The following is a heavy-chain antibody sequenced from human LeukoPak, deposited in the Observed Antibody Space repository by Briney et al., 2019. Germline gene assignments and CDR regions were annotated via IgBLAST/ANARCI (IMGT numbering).Heavy chain of an antibody. CDR1: GFTFSGSA. CDR2: IRSKANSYAT. V-gene: IGHV3-73*01. J-gene: IGHJ4*02. Sequence: VGSLRLSCAATGFTFSGSAMHWVRQASGKGLEWVCRIRSKANSYATAYAVSVKGRFTISRDDSKNTAYLQMNSLKTEDTAVYYCTRLPLYDSGGYYIDYWGQGTLVTVSS. D-gene: IGHD3-22*01. CDR3: TRLPLYDSGGYYIDY.